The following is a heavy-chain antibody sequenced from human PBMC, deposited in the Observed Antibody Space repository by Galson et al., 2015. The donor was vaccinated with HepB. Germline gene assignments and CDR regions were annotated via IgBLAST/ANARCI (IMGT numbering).Heavy chain of an antibody. CDR1: GFTFSSYG. D-gene: IGHD6-19*01. CDR2: IWYDGSNK. J-gene: IGHJ5*02. CDR3: ARSIAVAGTGNWFAP. Sequence: SLRLSCAASGFTFSSYGMHWVRQAPGKGLEWVAVIWYDGSNKYYADSVKGRFTISRDNSKNTLYLQMNSLRAEDTAVYYCARSIAVAGTGNWFAPWGQGTLVTVSS. V-gene: IGHV3-33*01.